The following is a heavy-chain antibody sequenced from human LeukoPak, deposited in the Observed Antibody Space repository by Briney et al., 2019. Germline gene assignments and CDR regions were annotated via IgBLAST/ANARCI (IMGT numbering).Heavy chain of an antibody. CDR1: GGSISSGGYY. V-gene: IGHV4-31*03. Sequence: PSQTLSLTCTVSGGSISSGGYYWSWIRQHPGTGLEWIGYIYYSGSAYYNPSLKSRVTISVDTSKNQFSLRLGSVTAADTAVYYCARERLTLRAFDIWGQGTMVTVSS. CDR2: IYYSGSA. CDR3: ARERLTLRAFDI. D-gene: IGHD1-1*01. J-gene: IGHJ3*02.